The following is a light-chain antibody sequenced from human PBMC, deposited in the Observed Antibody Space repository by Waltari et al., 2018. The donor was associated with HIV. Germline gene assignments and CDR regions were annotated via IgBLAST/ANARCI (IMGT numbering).Light chain of an antibody. V-gene: IGLV2-14*03. CDR3: CSYSSSGTVL. Sequence: HSVLTQPASMSGSLGQWITISCLGGSHDVGGVTYVSWYQQSPEKAPRLVIYDVSNRPSGVSGRFSGSKSGSAASLTISGLQPEDEADYYCCSYSSSGTVLFGGGTRLTVL. J-gene: IGLJ2*01. CDR2: DVS. CDR1: SHDVGGVTY.